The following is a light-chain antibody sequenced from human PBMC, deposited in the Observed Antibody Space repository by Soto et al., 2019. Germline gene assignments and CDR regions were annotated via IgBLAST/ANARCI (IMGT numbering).Light chain of an antibody. Sequence: DIQMTQSPSSLSASVGDGVTITCRASQSVSSYLDWYQQKPGKAPKLLIYAASSLQSGVPSRFSGSGSGTKFTLTISSLQPDDFATYYCQHYNSYSEAFGQGTKVDIK. CDR3: QHYNSYSEA. CDR2: AAS. V-gene: IGKV1-5*01. CDR1: QSVSSY. J-gene: IGKJ1*01.